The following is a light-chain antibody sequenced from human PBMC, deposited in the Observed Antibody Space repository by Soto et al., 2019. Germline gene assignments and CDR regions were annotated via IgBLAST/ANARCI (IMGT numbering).Light chain of an antibody. CDR1: QSVSSSY. V-gene: IGKV3-20*01. CDR2: GAS. Sequence: EIVLTQSPGTLSLSPGERATLSCRASQSVSSSYLAWYQQKPGQAPRLLIYGASSRATGIPDRFSGSGSGTDVTLNISRLEPEDFAVYYCQQYGSSPTFGGWTKVEIK. J-gene: IGKJ4*01. CDR3: QQYGSSPT.